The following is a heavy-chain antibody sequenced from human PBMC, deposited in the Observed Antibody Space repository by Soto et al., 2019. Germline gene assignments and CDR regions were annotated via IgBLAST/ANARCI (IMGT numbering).Heavy chain of an antibody. V-gene: IGHV3-23*01. Sequence: EVQVLESGGGLVQPGGSLRLSCAASGFTFSSYAMNWVRQAPGKGREWVSVISGSGGSTYYADSVKGRFTISGDNSKNTLYLQMNSLRAEDTAVYYCARRSSGWYFDYWGQGTLVTVSS. CDR2: ISGSGGST. J-gene: IGHJ4*02. CDR1: GFTFSSYA. D-gene: IGHD6-19*01. CDR3: ARRSSGWYFDY.